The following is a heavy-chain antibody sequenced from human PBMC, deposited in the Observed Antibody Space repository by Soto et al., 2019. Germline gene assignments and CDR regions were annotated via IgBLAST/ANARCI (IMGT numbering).Heavy chain of an antibody. V-gene: IGHV3-30-3*01. CDR1: GFTFSSYA. Sequence: QVQLVESGGGVVQPGRSLRLSCAASGFTFSSYAMHWVRQAPGKGLEWVALISYDGSNKYYADSVKGRFTISRDNSKNTLYLQMNRLRAEDTAVYYCARDRADGTSPYGMDVWGKGTTVTVSS. CDR3: ARDRADGTSPYGMDV. CDR2: ISYDGSNK. D-gene: IGHD6-13*01. J-gene: IGHJ6*04.